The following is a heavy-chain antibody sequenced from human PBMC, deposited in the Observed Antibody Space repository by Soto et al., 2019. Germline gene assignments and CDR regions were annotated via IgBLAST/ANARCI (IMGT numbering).Heavy chain of an antibody. CDR2: ISYDGSNK. Sequence: PGGSLRLSCAASGFTFSSYGMHWVRQAPGKGLEWVAVISYDGSNKYYADSVKGRFTISRDNSKNTLYLQMNSLRAEDTDVYYCAKDLHGDTWYYYYMDVWGKGTTVTVSS. CDR3: AKDLHGDTWYYYYMDV. D-gene: IGHD3-3*01. J-gene: IGHJ6*03. V-gene: IGHV3-30*18. CDR1: GFTFSSYG.